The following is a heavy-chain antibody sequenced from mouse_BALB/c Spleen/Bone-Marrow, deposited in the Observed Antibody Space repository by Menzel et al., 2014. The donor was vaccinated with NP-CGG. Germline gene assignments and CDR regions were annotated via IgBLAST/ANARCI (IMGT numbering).Heavy chain of an antibody. CDR1: GFDFSSYW. CDR3: ALLGYDGYFNV. V-gene: IGHV4-1*02. Sequence: EVMLVESGGGLVQPGGSLKLSCAASGFDFSSYWMRWVRQAPGQGLEWIGEINPDSSTINYTPSLKDKFIISRDNANNTLSLQMSKVRSEDTALDYCALLGYDGYFNVWGAGTTVTVSS. CDR2: INPDSSTI. D-gene: IGHD2-14*01. J-gene: IGHJ1*01.